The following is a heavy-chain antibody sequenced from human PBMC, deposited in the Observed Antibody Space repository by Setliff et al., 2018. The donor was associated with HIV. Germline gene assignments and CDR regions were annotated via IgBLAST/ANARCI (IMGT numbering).Heavy chain of an antibody. Sequence: PGASLKISCAAAGFIFSDYGIHWVRQAPGKGLEWVAVIYNDGVNRYFGDFVEGRFTISRDNSRNTVNLQMNSLRGDDTAVYYCARDFKSGYVDYLGQGIPVTVSS. V-gene: IGHV3-33*01. CDR1: GFIFSDYG. J-gene: IGHJ4*02. CDR3: ARDFKSGYVDY. D-gene: IGHD2-15*01. CDR2: IYNDGVNR.